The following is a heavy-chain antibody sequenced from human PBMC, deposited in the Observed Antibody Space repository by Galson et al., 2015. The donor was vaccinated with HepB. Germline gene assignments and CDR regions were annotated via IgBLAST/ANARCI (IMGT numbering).Heavy chain of an antibody. J-gene: IGHJ4*02. CDR1: GFTFSSYW. Sequence: SLRLSCAASGFTFSSYWMSWVRQAPGKGLEWVANIKQDGSEKYYVDSVKGRFTISRDNAKNSLYLQMNSLRAEDTAVYYCARVRGYDKGYFDYWGQGTLVTVSS. D-gene: IGHD3-22*01. CDR3: ARVRGYDKGYFDY. V-gene: IGHV3-7*03. CDR2: IKQDGSEK.